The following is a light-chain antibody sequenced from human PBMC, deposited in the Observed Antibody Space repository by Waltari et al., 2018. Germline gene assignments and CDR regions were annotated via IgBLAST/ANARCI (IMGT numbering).Light chain of an antibody. CDR2: KAS. Sequence: DIQMTQSPSTLSASVGDRVTITCRASQSISSWLAWYQQKPGKAPKVLIYKASSLESGVPSRFSGSGSGTEFTLTISSLQPDDFATYYCQQYNSYGTFGQGTKVEIK. CDR1: QSISSW. CDR3: QQYNSYGT. V-gene: IGKV1-5*03. J-gene: IGKJ1*01.